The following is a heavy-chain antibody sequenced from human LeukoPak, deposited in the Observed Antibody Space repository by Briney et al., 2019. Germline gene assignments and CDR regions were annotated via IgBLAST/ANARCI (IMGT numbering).Heavy chain of an antibody. D-gene: IGHD3-22*01. Sequence: SETLSLTCTVSGGSISSYYWSWIRQPAGKGLEWIGRIYTSGSTNYNPSLKSRVTMSVDTSKNQFSLKLSSVTAADTAVYYCAREAYYYDSSGYPLGERRFDPWGQETLVTVSS. J-gene: IGHJ5*02. V-gene: IGHV4-4*07. CDR3: AREAYYYDSSGYPLGERRFDP. CDR1: GGSISSYY. CDR2: IYTSGST.